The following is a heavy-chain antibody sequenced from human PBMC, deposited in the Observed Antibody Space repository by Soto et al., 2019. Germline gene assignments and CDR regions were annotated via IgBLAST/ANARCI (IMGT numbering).Heavy chain of an antibody. D-gene: IGHD2-15*01. CDR2: IKKDESKK. V-gene: IGHV3-7*05. CDR3: ARDVSAGSGRYSLDAVDM. J-gene: IGHJ3*02. Sequence: EVQLVESGVGLVQPGESLRLSCAASGFTFSDYWMTWVRQAPGKGLEWVANIKKDESKKSYLDSVRGRFPISRDNARNSLYLQMDRLRAEDMALYYCARDVSAGSGRYSLDAVDMWGQGTMVTVSS. CDR1: GFTFSDYW.